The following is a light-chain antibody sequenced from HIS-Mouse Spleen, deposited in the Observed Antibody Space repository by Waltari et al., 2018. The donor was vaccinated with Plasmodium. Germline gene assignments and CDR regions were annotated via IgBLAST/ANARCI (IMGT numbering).Light chain of an antibody. CDR2: EDS. CDR3: YSTDSSGNHRV. CDR1: ALPQKY. Sequence: SSELTQPPSVSVCPGQTARLTRSGHALPQKYACWYQQKSGQAPVLVIYEDSKRPSGIPERFSGSSSGTMATLTISGAQVEDEADYYCYSTDSSGNHRVFGGGTKLTVL. J-gene: IGLJ3*02. V-gene: IGLV3-10*01.